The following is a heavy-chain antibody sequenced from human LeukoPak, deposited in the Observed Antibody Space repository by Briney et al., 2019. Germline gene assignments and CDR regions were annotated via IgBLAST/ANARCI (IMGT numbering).Heavy chain of an antibody. V-gene: IGHV4-59*08. CDR2: IYVTGT. Sequence: SETLPLTCTVSGGSIGTYYWSWIRQSPGKGLEWIGYIYVTGTRYNPYLQSRVTISVDRSGNQFFLKMSSVTAADTAVYYCARHIGGGIEDMDVWGKGTKVIVSS. J-gene: IGHJ6*03. CDR3: ARHIGGGIEDMDV. CDR1: GGSIGTYY. D-gene: IGHD3-16*02.